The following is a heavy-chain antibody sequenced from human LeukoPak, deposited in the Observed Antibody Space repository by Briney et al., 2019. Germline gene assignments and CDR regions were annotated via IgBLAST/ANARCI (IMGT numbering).Heavy chain of an antibody. CDR3: ARDNRIAAAPTDYYYYYGMDV. D-gene: IGHD6-13*01. V-gene: IGHV3-21*01. Sequence: GGSLRLSCAASGFIFSSYSMNWVRQAPGKGLEWVSSISSSSSYIYYADSVKGRFTISRDNAKNSLYLQMNSLRAEDTAVYYCARDNRIAAAPTDYYYYYGMDVWGQGTTVTVSS. J-gene: IGHJ6*02. CDR1: GFIFSSYS. CDR2: ISSSSSYI.